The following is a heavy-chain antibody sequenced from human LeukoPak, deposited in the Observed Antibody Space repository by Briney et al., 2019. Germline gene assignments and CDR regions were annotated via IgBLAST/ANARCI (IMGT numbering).Heavy chain of an antibody. J-gene: IGHJ4*02. Sequence: GGSLRLSCAASGFTFSSYAMHWVRQAPGKGVEWMAAISDDGSNKFYAASVKGRFTISRDNSKNTLYLQMNSLRLEDTAVYYCARELRYFDWSSFDYWGQGTLVTVSS. V-gene: IGHV3-30*04. CDR1: GFTFSSYA. CDR3: ARELRYFDWSSFDY. D-gene: IGHD3-9*01. CDR2: ISDDGSNK.